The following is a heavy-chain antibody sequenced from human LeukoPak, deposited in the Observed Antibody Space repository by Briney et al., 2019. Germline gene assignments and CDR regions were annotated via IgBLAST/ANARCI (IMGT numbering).Heavy chain of an antibody. D-gene: IGHD3-9*01. CDR2: ISSSGSYI. Sequence: GSLRLSCAASGFTFSSYSMNWVRQAPGKGLEWVSSISSSGSYIYYADSVKGRFTISRDNAKNSLYLQMNSLRAEDTAVYYCASYDVLTGLNYWGQGTLVTVSS. CDR3: ASYDVLTGLNY. CDR1: GFTFSSYS. V-gene: IGHV3-21*01. J-gene: IGHJ4*02.